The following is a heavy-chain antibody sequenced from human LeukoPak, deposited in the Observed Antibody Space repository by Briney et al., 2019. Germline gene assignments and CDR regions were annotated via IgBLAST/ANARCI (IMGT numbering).Heavy chain of an antibody. D-gene: IGHD6-6*01. Sequence: GGSLRLSCAASEFTFSTYWMSWVRPAPGKGLECVANIKQDGSEKYYVDSVRGRFTISRDNAKNSLYLQMNSLRAEDTAVYYCARDGVYSTSSADLWGQGTLVTVSS. CDR1: EFTFSTYW. CDR2: IKQDGSEK. J-gene: IGHJ5*02. V-gene: IGHV3-7*01. CDR3: ARDGVYSTSSADL.